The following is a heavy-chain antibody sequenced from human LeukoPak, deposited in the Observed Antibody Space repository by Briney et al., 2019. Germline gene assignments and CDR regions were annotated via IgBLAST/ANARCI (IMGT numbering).Heavy chain of an antibody. CDR1: GYTFTGYY. CDR2: INTNTGNP. Sequence: ASVKVSCKTSGYTFTGYYMHWVRQAPGQGLEWMGWINTNTGNPTYAQGFTGRFVFSLDTSVSTAYLQISSLKAEDTAVYYCARVYCSSTSCQSQGYYYYYMDVWGKGTTVTVSS. J-gene: IGHJ6*03. CDR3: ARVYCSSTSCQSQGYYYYYMDV. V-gene: IGHV7-4-1*02. D-gene: IGHD2-2*01.